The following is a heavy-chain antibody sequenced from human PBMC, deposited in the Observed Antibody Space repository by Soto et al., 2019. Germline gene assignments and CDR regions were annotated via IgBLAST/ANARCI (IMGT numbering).Heavy chain of an antibody. CDR3: ARDRPPRNFDY. Sequence: WALRLSCEPSDFTLMNYWMNWVRQAPGKGLEWVANIKPDGSATNYVDSVKGRFTISRDNAKNSLYLQMNSLRAEDTAVYYCARDRPPRNFDYWGQGTLVSVSS. CDR2: IKPDGSAT. CDR1: DFTLMNYW. J-gene: IGHJ4*02. D-gene: IGHD6-6*01. V-gene: IGHV3-7*01.